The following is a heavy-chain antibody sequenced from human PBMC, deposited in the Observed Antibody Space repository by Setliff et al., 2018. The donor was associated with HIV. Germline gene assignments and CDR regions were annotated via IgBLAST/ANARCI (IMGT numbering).Heavy chain of an antibody. CDR3: ATSFGSGVAPFDN. D-gene: IGHD3-10*01. CDR1: EDTFNSYT. V-gene: IGHV1-69*02. CDR2: TIPVLSMS. Sequence: SVKVSCKASEDTFNSYTIHWVRQTPGQGLEWMGRTIPVLSMSNFALKFQGRGSIFADKSTSTAYLGLNGLTSEDTAIYYCATSFGSGVAPFDNWGQGT. J-gene: IGHJ4*02.